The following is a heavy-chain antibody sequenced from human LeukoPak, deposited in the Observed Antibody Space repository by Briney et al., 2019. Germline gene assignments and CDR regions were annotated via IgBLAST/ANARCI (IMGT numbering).Heavy chain of an antibody. Sequence: PSAPLSLCCDFSDDSSSRYYWSWIRPPPGRGLEWIGQGYHSGYTDYNPSLQSRVTMSGDTSKNQFSLKLTSVTAADTAVYYCARNAQRQGGLGYTYGHWYFALWGRGTLVTVSS. CDR3: ARNAQRQGGLGYTYGHWYFAL. V-gene: IGHV4-59*01. D-gene: IGHD5-18*01. CDR1: DDSSSRYY. J-gene: IGHJ2*01. CDR2: GYHSGYT.